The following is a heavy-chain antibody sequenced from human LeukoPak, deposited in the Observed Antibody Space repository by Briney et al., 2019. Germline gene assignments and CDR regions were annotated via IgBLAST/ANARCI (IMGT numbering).Heavy chain of an antibody. V-gene: IGHV3-66*01. CDR1: GFTVSSNY. CDR2: IYSDGST. J-gene: IGHJ3*02. Sequence: GGSQRLSCAASGFTVSSNYMNWVRQAPGKGLEWVSVIYSDGSTYYADSVKGRFTISRDNSENTLYFQMNSLRAEDTAVYYCASAAFYYSSGSYYRYAFDIWGQGTMVTVSS. D-gene: IGHD3-10*01. CDR3: ASAAFYYSSGSYYRYAFDI.